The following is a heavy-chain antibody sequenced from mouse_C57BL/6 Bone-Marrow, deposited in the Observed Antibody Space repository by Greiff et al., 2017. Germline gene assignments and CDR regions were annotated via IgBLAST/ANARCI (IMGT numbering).Heavy chain of an antibody. V-gene: IGHV1-61*01. D-gene: IGHD1-1*01. J-gene: IGHJ2*01. CDR2: IYPSDSET. CDR1: GYTFTSYW. Sequence: QVQLKQPGAELVRPGSSVKLSCKASGYTFTSYWMDWVKQRPGQGLEWIGNIYPSDSETHYNQKFKDKATLTVDKSSSTAYMQLSSLTSEDSAVYYCARGYYGSSPDYWGQGTTLTVSS. CDR3: ARGYYGSSPDY.